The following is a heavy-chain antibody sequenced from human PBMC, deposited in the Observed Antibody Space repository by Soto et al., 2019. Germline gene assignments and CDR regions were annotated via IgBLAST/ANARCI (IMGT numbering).Heavy chain of an antibody. CDR1: GYSFTNYG. D-gene: IGHD6-19*01. CDR3: ARDRGVAPPVAGNTHYYYYMDV. J-gene: IGHJ6*03. V-gene: IGHV1-18*01. CDR2: ISAYNGDT. Sequence: QDPLVQSGGEVKKPGASVKVSCKASGYSFTNYGITWVRQAPGQGFEWMGWISAYNGDTNYAQKLQGRVTMTTDASTSTAYLELGSLRSDDTAVYYCARDRGVAPPVAGNTHYYYYMDVWGKGTTVTVSS.